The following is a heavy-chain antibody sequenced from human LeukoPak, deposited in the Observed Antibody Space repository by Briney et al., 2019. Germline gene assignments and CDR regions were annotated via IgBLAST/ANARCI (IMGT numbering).Heavy chain of an antibody. D-gene: IGHD2-2*02. V-gene: IGHV3-64*01. CDR3: ARRCSSTSCYSAY. J-gene: IGHJ4*02. CDR2: ISSNGGST. CDR1: GFTFSSYA. Sequence: GGSLRLSCAASGFTFSSYAMHWVRQAPGKGLEYVSAISSNGGSTYYANSVKGRFTISRDNSRNTLYLQMGSLRAEDMAVYYCARRCSSTSCYSAYWGQGTLVTVSS.